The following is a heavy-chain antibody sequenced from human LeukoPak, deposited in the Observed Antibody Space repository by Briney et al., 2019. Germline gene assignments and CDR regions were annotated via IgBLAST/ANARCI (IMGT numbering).Heavy chain of an antibody. CDR3: ARETSVVRGVTNRGSFDY. CDR1: GGSINRSSYF. D-gene: IGHD3-10*01. Sequence: SETLSLTCTVSGGSINRSSYFWGWIRLPPGKGLEWIGNIYYSGSTHYNPSLKSRVTISVDTSKNQFSLKLSSVTAADTAVYYCARETSVVRGVTNRGSFDYWGQGTLVTVSS. CDR2: IYYSGST. J-gene: IGHJ4*02. V-gene: IGHV4-39*02.